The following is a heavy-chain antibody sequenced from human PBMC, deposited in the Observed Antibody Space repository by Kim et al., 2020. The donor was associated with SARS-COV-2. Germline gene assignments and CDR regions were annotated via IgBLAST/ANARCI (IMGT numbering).Heavy chain of an antibody. CDR3: ARESNAYCGGDCYSHYFDY. CDR1: GFTFRSYG. V-gene: IGHV3-33*01. D-gene: IGHD2-21*02. J-gene: IGHJ4*02. Sequence: GGSLRLSCAASGFTFRSYGMHWVRQAPGKGLEWVAVIWYDGSNKYYADSVKGRFTISRDNSKNTLYLQMNSLRAEDTAVYYCARESNAYCGGDCYSHYFDYWGQGTLVTVSS. CDR2: IWYDGSNK.